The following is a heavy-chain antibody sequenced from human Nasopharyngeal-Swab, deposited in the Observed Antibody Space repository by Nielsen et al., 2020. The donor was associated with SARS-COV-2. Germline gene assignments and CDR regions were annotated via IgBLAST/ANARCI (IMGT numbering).Heavy chain of an antibody. CDR2: INHSGST. CDR3: ARRSRSKGFLLDP. J-gene: IGHJ5*02. Sequence: PGKGLEWIGEINHSGSTNYNPSLKSRVTISVDTSKNQFSLKLSSVTAADTAVYYCARRSRSKGFLLDPRGQGTLVTVSS. D-gene: IGHD3-10*01. V-gene: IGHV4-34*01.